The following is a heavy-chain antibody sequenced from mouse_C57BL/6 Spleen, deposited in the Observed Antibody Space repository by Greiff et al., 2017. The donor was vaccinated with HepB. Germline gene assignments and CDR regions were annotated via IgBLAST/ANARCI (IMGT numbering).Heavy chain of an antibody. CDR1: GYTFTEYT. J-gene: IGHJ1*03. CDR3: ARHEDDYGSSLYWYFDV. Sequence: VQLQQSGAELVKPGASVKLSCKASGYTFTEYTIHWVKQRSGQGLEWIGWFYPGSGSIKYNEKFKDKATLTADKSSSTVYMELSRLTSEDSAVYFCARHEDDYGSSLYWYFDVWGTGTTVTVSS. CDR2: FYPGSGSI. V-gene: IGHV1-62-2*01. D-gene: IGHD1-1*01.